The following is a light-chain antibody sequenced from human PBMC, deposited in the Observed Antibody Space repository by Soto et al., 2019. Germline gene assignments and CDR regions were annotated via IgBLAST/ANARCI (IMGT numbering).Light chain of an antibody. CDR2: GAS. J-gene: IGKJ1*01. CDR3: QQCGNSPPWT. CDR1: QSVSSSY. V-gene: IGKV3-20*01. Sequence: EIVLTQSPGTLSLSPGERATLSCRASQSVSSSYLAWYQQKPGQAPRLLIYGASSRATGIPDRFSGSGSETDFTLNISRLEPEDFAVYYCQQCGNSPPWTFGQGTKVEIK.